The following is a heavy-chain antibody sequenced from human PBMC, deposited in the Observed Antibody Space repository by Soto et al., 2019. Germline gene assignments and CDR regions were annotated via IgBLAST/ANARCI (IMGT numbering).Heavy chain of an antibody. CDR1: GYRFSSYG. Sequence: QVQLVQSGAELRKPGASVKVSCQAYGYRFSSYGVHWLRQAPGQGLEWMGWIDPNNGNRNYAQKFEDRLSMTTATSTNTIYMELKSLKSDETAIYYCARDRLRGYDSSGVYSWGQGTLVTVSS. D-gene: IGHD3-22*01. CDR3: ARDRLRGYDSSGVYS. V-gene: IGHV1-18*01. CDR2: IDPNNGNR. J-gene: IGHJ4*02.